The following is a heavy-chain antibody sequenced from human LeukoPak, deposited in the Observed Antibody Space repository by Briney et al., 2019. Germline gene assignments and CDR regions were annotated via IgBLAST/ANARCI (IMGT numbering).Heavy chain of an antibody. D-gene: IGHD6-13*01. V-gene: IGHV4-59*01. CDR3: AAGGGYSSAWSL. CDR2: IYYSGIT. J-gene: IGHJ4*02. CDR1: GDSIKTYY. Sequence: SETLSLTCSVSGDSIKTYYWSWLRQPPGKGLEWIANIYYSGITSYNPSLRSRVTMSVDTSTNQVSLNLNSVTTADTAVYYCAAGGGYSSAWSLWGQGTLVTVSS.